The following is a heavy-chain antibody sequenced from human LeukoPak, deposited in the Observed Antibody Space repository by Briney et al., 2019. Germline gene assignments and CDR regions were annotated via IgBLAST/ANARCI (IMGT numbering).Heavy chain of an antibody. V-gene: IGHV1-69*06. CDR2: IIPIFGTA. CDR1: GGTFSSYA. D-gene: IGHD3-10*01. CDR3: ASGSMVRGVIAWFDP. J-gene: IGHJ5*02. Sequence: ASVKVSCKASGGTFSSYAISWVRQAPGQGLEWMGGIIPIFGTANYAQKFQGRVTITADKSTSTAYMELSSLRSEDTAVYYCASGSMVRGVIAWFDPWGQGTLVTVSS.